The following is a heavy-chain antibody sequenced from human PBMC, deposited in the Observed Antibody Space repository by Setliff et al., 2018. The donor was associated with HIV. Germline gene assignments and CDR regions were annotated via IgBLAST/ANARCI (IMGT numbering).Heavy chain of an antibody. V-gene: IGHV1-18*01. D-gene: IGHD6-19*01. Sequence: ASVKVSCKASGYSFTSYGISWVRQAPGQGLEWMGRIGVYDGHTNYAEKVQGRLIMTTDTSTTTVYMELRSLRSDDTAVYFCARGWSGVAVAGTPRFEYWGQGTLVTVSS. CDR2: IGVYDGHT. CDR1: GYSFTSYG. CDR3: ARGWSGVAVAGTPRFEY. J-gene: IGHJ4*02.